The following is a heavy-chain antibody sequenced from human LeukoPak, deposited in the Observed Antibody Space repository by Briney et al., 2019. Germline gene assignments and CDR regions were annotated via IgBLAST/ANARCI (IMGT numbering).Heavy chain of an antibody. V-gene: IGHV4-61*02. J-gene: IGHJ4*02. CDR2: IYTSGST. CDR3: ARAFDFGSPDFDY. CDR1: GGSISSGSYY. Sequence: SETLSLTCTASGGSISSGSYYWSWIRQPAGKGLEWIGRIYTSGSTNYNPSLKSRVTISVDTSKNQFSLKLSSVTAADTAVYYCARAFDFGSPDFDYWGQGTLVTVSS. D-gene: IGHD3-9*01.